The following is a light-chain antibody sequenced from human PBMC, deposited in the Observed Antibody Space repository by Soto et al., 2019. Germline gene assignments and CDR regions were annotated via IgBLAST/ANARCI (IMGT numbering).Light chain of an antibody. CDR3: QQYGSSVFT. V-gene: IGKV3-20*01. CDR2: GAS. Sequence: EIVLTQSPGTLSLSPGERATLSCRASQSVSSSYLAWYQQKPGQAPRLLIYGASSRATGIPDRFSGSGSGTDFTLNISRLEPEDFAVYYCQQYGSSVFTFGPGTKVDIK. J-gene: IGKJ3*01. CDR1: QSVSSSY.